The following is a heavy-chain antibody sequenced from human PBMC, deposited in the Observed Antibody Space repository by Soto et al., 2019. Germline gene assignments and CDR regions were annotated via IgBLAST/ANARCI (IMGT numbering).Heavy chain of an antibody. D-gene: IGHD3-9*01. CDR3: ARGEVVRYFDWLSPAYYMDV. V-gene: IGHV4-34*01. Sequence: SETLSLTCAVYGGSFSGYYWSWIRQPPGKGLEWIGEINHSGSTNYNPSLKSRVTISVDTSKNQFSLKLSSVTAADTAVYYCARGEVVRYFDWLSPAYYMDVWGKGTTVTVSS. CDR1: GGSFSGYY. CDR2: INHSGST. J-gene: IGHJ6*03.